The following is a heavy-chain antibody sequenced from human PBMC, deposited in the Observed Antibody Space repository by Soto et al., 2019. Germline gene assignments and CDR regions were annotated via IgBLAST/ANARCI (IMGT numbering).Heavy chain of an antibody. CDR1: GGTFSSYA. D-gene: IGHD5-12*01. Sequence: QVQLVQSGAEVRQPASSVKVSCKTSGGTFSSYAISWVRQAPGQGLEWMGGIVPIVDTSTYAQKFQGRVTITADESTSPVYMEMSSLRSADTAVYYCVRVVAIPGYPDNWGQGTLVTVSS. J-gene: IGHJ4*02. CDR3: VRVVAIPGYPDN. V-gene: IGHV1-69*12. CDR2: IVPIVDTS.